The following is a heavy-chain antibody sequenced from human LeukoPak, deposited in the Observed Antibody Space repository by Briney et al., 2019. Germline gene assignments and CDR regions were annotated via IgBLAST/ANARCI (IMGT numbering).Heavy chain of an antibody. CDR1: GYTFTGYY. J-gene: IGHJ4*02. D-gene: IGHD2-15*01. V-gene: IGHV1-2*06. CDR2: FSPNSGGT. Sequence: ASVTVSCKASGYTFTGYYIHWVRQAPGQGLEWMGRFSPNSGGTNSAQKFQARVTMTRDTSISTAYMELSGLTSDDTAVYYCVRGGHYCSGVNCYGTDYWGQGTLVTVSS. CDR3: VRGGHYCSGVNCYGTDY.